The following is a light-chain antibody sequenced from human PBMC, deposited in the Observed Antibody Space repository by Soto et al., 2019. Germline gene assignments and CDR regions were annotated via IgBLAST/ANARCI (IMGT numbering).Light chain of an antibody. CDR3: TSYASGSAYV. V-gene: IGLV2-18*02. J-gene: IGLJ1*01. CDR1: SSDVGGYNR. Sequence: QSALTQPPSVSGSPGQSVAISCTGTSSDVGGYNRVSWYQQAPGKAPKLLIYDVSNRPSGGSTRFSGSKSGNTASLTISGLPSEDEADYYCTSYASGSAYVFCPGTKLTVL. CDR2: DVS.